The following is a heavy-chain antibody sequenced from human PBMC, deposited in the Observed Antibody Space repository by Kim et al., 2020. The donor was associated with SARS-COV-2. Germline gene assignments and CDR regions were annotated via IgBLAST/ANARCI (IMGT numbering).Heavy chain of an antibody. V-gene: IGHV3-15*01. J-gene: IGHJ4*02. D-gene: IGHD1-26*01. CDR3: TTATWAQRDY. CDR2: TT. Sequence: TTDYPAPVKGRFSISRDDSKNTLYLLMTSLKTEDTAVYYCTTATWAQRDYWGPGTLVTVSS.